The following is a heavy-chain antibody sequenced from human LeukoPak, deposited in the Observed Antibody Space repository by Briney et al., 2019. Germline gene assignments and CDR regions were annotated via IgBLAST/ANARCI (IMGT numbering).Heavy chain of an antibody. V-gene: IGHV3-15*01. CDR1: GFTFSNAW. CDR3: TTADYGSGYGMDV. Sequence: GGSLRLSCAASGFTFSNAWTSWVRRAPGKGLEWVGRIKSKTDGGTTDYAAPVKGRFTISRDDSKKTLYLQMNSLKTEDTAVYYCTTADYGSGYGMDVWGQGTTVTVSS. J-gene: IGHJ6*02. CDR2: IKSKTDGGTT. D-gene: IGHD3-10*01.